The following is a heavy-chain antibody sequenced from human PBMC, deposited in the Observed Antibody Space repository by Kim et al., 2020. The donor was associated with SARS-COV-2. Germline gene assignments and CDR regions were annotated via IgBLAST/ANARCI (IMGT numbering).Heavy chain of an antibody. Sequence: TGYAQKFQGRVTMTRNTSISTAYMELSSLRSEDTAVYYCARGPIARGLDYWGQGTLVTVSS. D-gene: IGHD3-10*01. V-gene: IGHV1-8*01. J-gene: IGHJ4*02. CDR3: ARGPIARGLDY. CDR2: T.